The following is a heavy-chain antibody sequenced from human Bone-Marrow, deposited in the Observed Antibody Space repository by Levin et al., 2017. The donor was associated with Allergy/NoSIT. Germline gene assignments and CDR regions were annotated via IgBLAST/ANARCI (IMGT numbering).Heavy chain of an antibody. CDR2: IYYSGST. CDR3: ARCGHQDAFDI. CDR1: GGSISSYY. D-gene: IGHD2-21*01. V-gene: IGHV4-59*01. Sequence: PSQTLSLTCTVSGGSISSYYWSWIRQPPGKGLEWIGYIYYSGSTNYNPSLKSRVTISVDTSKNQFSLKLSSVTAADTAVYYCARCGHQDAFDIWGQGTMVTVSS. J-gene: IGHJ3*02.